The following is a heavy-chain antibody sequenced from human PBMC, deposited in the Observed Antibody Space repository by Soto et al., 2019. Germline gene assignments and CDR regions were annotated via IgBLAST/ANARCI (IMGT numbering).Heavy chain of an antibody. V-gene: IGHV1-8*01. CDR2: MNPNSGNT. Sequence: ASVKVSCKASGYTFTSYDINWVRQATGQGLEWMGWMNPNSGNTGYAQKFQGRVTMTRNTSISTAYMELSSLRSEDTAVYYCARGLIPIATTYYYYMDVWGKGTTVTVSS. CDR1: GYTFTSYD. CDR3: ARGLIPIATTYYYYMDV. J-gene: IGHJ6*03. D-gene: IGHD3-9*01.